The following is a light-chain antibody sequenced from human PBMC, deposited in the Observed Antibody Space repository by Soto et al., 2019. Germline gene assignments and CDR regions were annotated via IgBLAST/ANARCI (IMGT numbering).Light chain of an antibody. CDR1: QSISSY. CDR2: AAS. V-gene: IGKV1-39*01. CDR3: QQSYSTPYT. J-gene: IGKJ2*01. Sequence: DIQMTQSPSSLSASVGDRVTITCRASQSISSYLNWYQQKPGKAPKLLIYAASSLQSGIHSRFSGSGSGTDFTLTISSLQPEDFATYYCQQSYSTPYTFGQRTKLEIK.